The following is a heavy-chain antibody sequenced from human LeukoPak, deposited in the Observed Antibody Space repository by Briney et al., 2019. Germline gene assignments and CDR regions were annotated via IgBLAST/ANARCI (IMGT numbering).Heavy chain of an antibody. CDR2: IRSKAYGGTI. J-gene: IGHJ6*02. CDR1: SSGGYY. D-gene: IGHD4-11*01. Sequence: SSGGYYWSWIRQHPGKGLEWVGFIRSKAYGGTIEYAASVEGRLTISRDDSKSIAYLQMNSLKTEDTAMYYCARHGGVRKRYDNSKYYYYYGMDVWGQGTTVTVSS. CDR3: ARHGGVRKRYDNSKYYYYYGMDV. V-gene: IGHV3-49*03.